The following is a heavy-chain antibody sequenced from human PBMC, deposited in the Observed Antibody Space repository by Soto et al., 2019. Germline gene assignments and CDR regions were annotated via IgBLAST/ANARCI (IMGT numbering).Heavy chain of an antibody. CDR2: ISGTSSYI. J-gene: IGHJ3*01. CDR3: ARATFHDSVEL. CDR1: GFTFRTYA. V-gene: IGHV3-21*02. Sequence: EVQLVESGGGLVKGGGSLRLSCAASGFTFRTYAMNWVRQAPGKGLEWVSCISGTSSYIYYADSVKGRFTISRDNSRNSLFLQMDSLRADETAMYYCARATFHDSVELWGQGTMVTVSS.